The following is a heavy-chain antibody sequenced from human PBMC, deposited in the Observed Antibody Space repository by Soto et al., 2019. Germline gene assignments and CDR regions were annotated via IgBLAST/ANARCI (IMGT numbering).Heavy chain of an antibody. CDR1: GYTFTSFG. Sequence: SVKVSCKASGYTFTSFGINWVRQAPGQGLEWMGWISAKNDDTKYAQKIQGRVTMTTDTSTSTAYMELRSLRSDDTAVYYCARKGRFCTGGVCYSNWFDPWGPGTLVTVSS. CDR2: ISAKNDDT. CDR3: ARKGRFCTGGVCYSNWFDP. J-gene: IGHJ5*02. D-gene: IGHD2-8*02. V-gene: IGHV1-18*04.